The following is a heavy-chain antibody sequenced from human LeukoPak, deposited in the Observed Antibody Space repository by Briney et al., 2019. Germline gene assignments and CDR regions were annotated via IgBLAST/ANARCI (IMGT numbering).Heavy chain of an antibody. CDR1: GFTLSDYY. CDR3: ARRRDFIDY. Sequence: GGSLRLSCAASGFTLSDYYMIWIRQAPGKGLEWVSYSSSSGSTIYYADSVRGRFAISRDNAKNSLYLQMNSLRAEDTAVYYCARRRDFIDYWGQGTLVTVSS. CDR2: SSSSGSTI. J-gene: IGHJ4*02. D-gene: IGHD3/OR15-3a*01. V-gene: IGHV3-11*01.